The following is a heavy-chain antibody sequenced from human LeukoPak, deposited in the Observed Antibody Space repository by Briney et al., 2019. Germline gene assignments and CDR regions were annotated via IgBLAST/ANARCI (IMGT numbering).Heavy chain of an antibody. V-gene: IGHV1-2*02. J-gene: IGHJ6*03. CDR3: ARGHGSYYYYMDV. CDR2: INPNSGGT. CDR1: GYTFTDFY. D-gene: IGHD3-10*01. Sequence: ASVKVSCKASGYTFTDFYMLWVRQAPGQGLEWLGWINPNSGGTDYAQKFQGRVTMTRDTSTSTAYMELSRLRSGDTAVYHCARGHGSYYYYMDVWGKGTTVTVSS.